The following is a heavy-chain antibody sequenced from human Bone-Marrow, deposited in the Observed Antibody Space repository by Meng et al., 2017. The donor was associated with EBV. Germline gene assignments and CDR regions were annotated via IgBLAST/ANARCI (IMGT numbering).Heavy chain of an antibody. CDR1: GFSLSTSGVG. CDR2: IYWDDDK. CDR3: AHVDITMIVLDY. D-gene: IGHD3-22*01. V-gene: IGHV2-5*02. Sequence: QITLEESGPTLVKPTQTLTLTFTFSGFSLSTSGVGVGWIRQPPGKALEWLALIYWDDDKRYSPSLKSRLTITKDTSKNQVVLTMTNMDPVDTATYYCAHVDITMIVLDYCGQGTLVTVSS. J-gene: IGHJ4*02.